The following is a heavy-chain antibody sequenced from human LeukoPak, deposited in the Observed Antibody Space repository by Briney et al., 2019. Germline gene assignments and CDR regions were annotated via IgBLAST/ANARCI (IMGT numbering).Heavy chain of an antibody. D-gene: IGHD3-16*02. CDR3: ARRSYRGVIGVYYYYYMDV. Sequence: PGGSLKLSCVASGFSFNTYWMSWVRQAPGKGLEWVANIKQDGSEKYYVDSVKGRFTISRDNAKNSVYLQMNRLRVEDTAVYYCARRSYRGVIGVYYYYYMDVWGKGTTVTVSS. CDR1: GFSFNTYW. CDR2: IKQDGSEK. J-gene: IGHJ6*03. V-gene: IGHV3-7*01.